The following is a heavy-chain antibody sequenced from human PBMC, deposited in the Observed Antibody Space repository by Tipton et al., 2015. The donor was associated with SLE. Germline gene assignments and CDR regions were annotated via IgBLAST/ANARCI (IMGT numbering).Heavy chain of an antibody. V-gene: IGHV4-31*03. J-gene: IGHJ4*02. CDR2: IYYSGST. D-gene: IGHD3-16*01. CDR3: ARGAQLGGDYFDY. CDR1: GGSISSGGYY. Sequence: TLSLTCTVSGGSISSGGYYWSWIRQHPGKGLEWIGYIYYSGSTYYNPSLKSRVTISVDTSKNQFSLRLSSVTAADTAVYYCARGAQLGGDYFDYWGQGTLVTVSS.